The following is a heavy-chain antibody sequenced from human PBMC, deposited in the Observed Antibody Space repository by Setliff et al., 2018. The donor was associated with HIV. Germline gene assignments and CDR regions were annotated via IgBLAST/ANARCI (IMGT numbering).Heavy chain of an antibody. CDR3: ARQAYCGYDCYWRAWFDP. J-gene: IGHJ5*02. Sequence: GASVKVSCKASGFTFTDFYFHWVQQAPGKGLEWVGRVDPEDNNPTYAEKFRDRVTISADNSKNTLYLQMNSLGAEDTAVYYCARQAYCGYDCYWRAWFDPWGQGTLVTVSS. V-gene: IGHV1-69-2*01. CDR1: GFTFTDFY. CDR2: VDPEDNNP. D-gene: IGHD2-21*02.